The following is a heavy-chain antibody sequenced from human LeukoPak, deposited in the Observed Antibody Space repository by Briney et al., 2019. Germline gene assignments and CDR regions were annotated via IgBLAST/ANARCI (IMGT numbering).Heavy chain of an antibody. CDR3: ARDTSGCDPF. CDR2: IKQDGREK. V-gene: IGHV3-7*05. CDR1: GFNFNNYY. J-gene: IGHJ4*02. D-gene: IGHD5-12*01. Sequence: GGSLRLSCAASGFNFNNYYMSWVRQAPGKGLEWVANIKQDGREKNYVDSVRGRFTISRDNAKNSVYLQLNSLRVEDTAVYYCARDTSGCDPFWGQGTRVTVSS.